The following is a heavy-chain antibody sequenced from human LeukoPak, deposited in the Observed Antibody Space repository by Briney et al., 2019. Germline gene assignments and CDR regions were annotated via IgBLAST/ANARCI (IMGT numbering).Heavy chain of an antibody. CDR1: GYTFKTYW. V-gene: IGHV5-51*01. D-gene: IGHD6-19*01. Sequence: GESLKISCQGSGYTFKTYWIAWVRQMPGNGLQWMGSIYPADFDTRYSPSFQGQVTISADKSINTAYLQWNTLKASDTAKYYCARLGAVARGIDYWGQGTLVTVSP. CDR3: ARLGAVARGIDY. J-gene: IGHJ4*02. CDR2: IYPADFDT.